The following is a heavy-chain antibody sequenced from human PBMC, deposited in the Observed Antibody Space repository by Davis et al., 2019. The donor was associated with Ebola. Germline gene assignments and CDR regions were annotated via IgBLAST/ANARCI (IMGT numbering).Heavy chain of an antibody. V-gene: IGHV1-46*01. CDR3: VRSSYNSYDY. D-gene: IGHD6-19*01. CDR2: INPSGGNT. J-gene: IGHJ4*02. CDR1: GYTFTAYC. Sequence: ASVKVSCKASGYTFTAYCMHWVRQAPGQGLEWMGIINPSGGNTYYAQKFQGIITMTWDTSTGTVYMELSSLRSEDTAVYYCVRSSYNSYDYWGQGTLVTVSS.